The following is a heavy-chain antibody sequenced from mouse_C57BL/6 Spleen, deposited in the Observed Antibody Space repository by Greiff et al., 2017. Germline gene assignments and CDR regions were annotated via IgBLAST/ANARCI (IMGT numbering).Heavy chain of an antibody. CDR3: ARSCAYDSQFAY. V-gene: IGHV1-82*01. CDR1: GYAFSSSW. Sequence: QVQLKESGPELVKPGASVKISCKASGYAFSSSWMNWVKQRPGKGLEWIGRIYPGDGDTNYNGKFKGKATLTADKSSSTAYMQLSNLTSEDSAVYFCARSCAYDSQFAYWGQGTLVTVSA. CDR2: IYPGDGDT. J-gene: IGHJ3*01. D-gene: IGHD2-4*01.